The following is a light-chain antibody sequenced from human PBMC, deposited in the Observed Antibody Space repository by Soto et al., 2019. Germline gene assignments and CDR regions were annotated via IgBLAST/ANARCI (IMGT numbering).Light chain of an antibody. CDR3: LQYDNSPPYT. J-gene: IGKJ2*01. CDR2: GAT. Sequence: ETVLTQSPGTLSLSPGERATLSCRASQTISSNFLAWYQQKAGQAPRLLIYGATYRATGLPDRFSGSGSGSDFTLTISRLEPDDFAVYYCLQYDNSPPYTFGQGTKLEIK. V-gene: IGKV3-20*01. CDR1: QTISSNF.